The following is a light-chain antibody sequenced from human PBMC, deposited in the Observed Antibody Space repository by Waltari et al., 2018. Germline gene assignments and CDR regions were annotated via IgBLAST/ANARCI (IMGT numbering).Light chain of an antibody. Sequence: SSELTQDPAVSVAMGQTVRITCQGDSLRIYYASWYQQRPGQAPRLVMYDKDNRPSGVPDRFSGSSSHNTASLTITGAQAEDEASYYCHSRDASGVGGSFGGGTKLTVL. CDR3: HSRDASGVGGS. V-gene: IGLV3-19*01. CDR2: DKD. CDR1: SLRIYY. J-gene: IGLJ2*01.